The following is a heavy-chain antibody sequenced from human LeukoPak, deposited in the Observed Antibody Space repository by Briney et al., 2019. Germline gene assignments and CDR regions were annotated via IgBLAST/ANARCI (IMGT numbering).Heavy chain of an antibody. D-gene: IGHD5-18*01. Sequence: PGGSLRLSCAASGFTFSNYAFHWVRQAPGKGLEWVAVISYDESNKYYADSVKGRFIISRDNSKNTLYLQMNSLRAEDTAVYYCARFLDTAMNRGFDYWGQGTLVTVSS. V-gene: IGHV3-30*14. CDR3: ARFLDTAMNRGFDY. J-gene: IGHJ4*02. CDR2: ISYDESNK. CDR1: GFTFSNYA.